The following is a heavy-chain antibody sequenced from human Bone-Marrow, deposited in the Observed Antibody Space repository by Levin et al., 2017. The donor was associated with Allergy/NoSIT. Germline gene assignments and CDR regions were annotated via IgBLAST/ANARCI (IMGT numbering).Heavy chain of an antibody. J-gene: IGHJ2*01. CDR3: TRTNWGILWHFDL. CDR1: EFTFSTYD. CDR2: IGSAGDK. Sequence: ETLSLTCAASEFTFSTYDMHWVRQVTGRGLEWVSSIGSAGDKHYAESVKGRFTVSREDGKKSLYLQMNSLRAGDTAVYFCTRTNWGILWHFDLWGRGTLVTVSS. D-gene: IGHD7-27*01. V-gene: IGHV3-13*01.